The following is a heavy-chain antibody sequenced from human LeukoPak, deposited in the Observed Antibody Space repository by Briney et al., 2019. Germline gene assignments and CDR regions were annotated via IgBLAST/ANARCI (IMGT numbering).Heavy chain of an antibody. Sequence: PGGSLRLSCAASGFTFSSYAMHWVRQAPGKGLEWVSAISGSGGSTYYADSVKGRFTISRDNSKNTLYLQMNSLRAEDTAVYYCAKVGPRSTYSRSADWFDPWGQGTLVTVSS. V-gene: IGHV3-23*01. CDR3: AKVGPRSTYSRSADWFDP. D-gene: IGHD5/OR15-5a*01. J-gene: IGHJ5*02. CDR1: GFTFSSYA. CDR2: ISGSGGST.